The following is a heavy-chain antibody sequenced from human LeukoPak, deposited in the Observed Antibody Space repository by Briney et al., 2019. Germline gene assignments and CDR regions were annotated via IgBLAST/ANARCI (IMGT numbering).Heavy chain of an antibody. CDR2: ISSTGGTT. V-gene: IGHV3-23*01. Sequence: GGSLRLSCAASGFTFSSYGMTWVRQAPGKGLEWVSTISSTGGTTYYADSVKGRFTISRDNSRNTLYLQMNSLRAEDTAVYYCARDLTIAVAGTGYWGQGTLVTVSS. CDR3: ARDLTIAVAGTGY. CDR1: GFTFSSYG. J-gene: IGHJ4*02. D-gene: IGHD6-19*01.